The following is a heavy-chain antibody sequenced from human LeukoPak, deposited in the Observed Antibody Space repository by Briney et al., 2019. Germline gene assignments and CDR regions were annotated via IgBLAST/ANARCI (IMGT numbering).Heavy chain of an antibody. CDR1: GGSFSGYY. CDR2: INHSGST. CDR3: ARATGSSSWYPRWFDP. D-gene: IGHD6-13*01. Sequence: SETLSLTCAVYGGSFSGYYWSWIRQPPGKGLEWIGEINHSGSTNYNPSLKSRVTISVDTSKNQFSLKLSSVTAADTAVYYCARATGSSSWYPRWFDPWGQGTLVTVSS. J-gene: IGHJ5*02. V-gene: IGHV4-34*01.